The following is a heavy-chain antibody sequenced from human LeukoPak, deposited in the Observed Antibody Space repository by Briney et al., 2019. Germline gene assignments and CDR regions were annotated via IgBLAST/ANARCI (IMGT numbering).Heavy chain of an antibody. Sequence: GGPLRLSCAASGFTFSSYGMHGVRQAPGKGLEWVAFIRYDGSNKYYADSVKGRFTISRDNSKNTLYLQMNTLRAEDTAVYYCAKDGGAVAGTRIDYWGQGTLVTVSS. D-gene: IGHD6-19*01. CDR2: IRYDGSNK. V-gene: IGHV3-30*02. CDR1: GFTFSSYG. CDR3: AKDGGAVAGTRIDY. J-gene: IGHJ4*02.